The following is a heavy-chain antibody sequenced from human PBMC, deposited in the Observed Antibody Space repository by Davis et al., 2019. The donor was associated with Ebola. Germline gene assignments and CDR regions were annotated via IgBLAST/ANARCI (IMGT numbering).Heavy chain of an antibody. CDR3: ARVEEGWWQWLAPTGFDY. CDR2: INQDGSKK. J-gene: IGHJ4*02. D-gene: IGHD6-19*01. V-gene: IGHV3-7*01. CDR1: GFTFSSFW. Sequence: GESLKISCAASGFTFSSFWMRWVRQAPGKGLEWVANINQDGSKKFYVDSVKGRITISRDNAKNTLYLQMNSLRAEDTAVYYCARVEEGWWQWLAPTGFDYWGQGTLVTVSS.